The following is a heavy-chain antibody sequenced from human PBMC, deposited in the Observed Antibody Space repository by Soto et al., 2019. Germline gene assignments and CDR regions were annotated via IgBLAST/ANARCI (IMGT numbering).Heavy chain of an antibody. CDR3: AKDGEFRGYCSGGSCPRADY. D-gene: IGHD2-15*01. CDR1: GFTFSSYA. CDR2: ISGSGGST. V-gene: IGHV3-23*01. J-gene: IGHJ4*02. Sequence: GGSLRLSCAASGFTFSSYAMSWVRQAPGKGLEWVSAISGSGGSTYYADSVKGRFTISRDNSKNTLYLQMNSLRAEDTAVYYCAKDGEFRGYCSGGSCPRADYWGQGTLVTVSS.